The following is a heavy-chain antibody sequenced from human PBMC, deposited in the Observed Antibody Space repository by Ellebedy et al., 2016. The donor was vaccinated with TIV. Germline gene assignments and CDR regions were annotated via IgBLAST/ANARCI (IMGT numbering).Heavy chain of an antibody. D-gene: IGHD1-26*01. Sequence: ASVKVSXKASGYTFTGYYIHWVRQAPGQGLEWMGWIDPNSGDTDFAQKFQGRVTMARDTSITTAYMELSRLRSDDTAVYYCARGDGSYYNYFYYMDIWGEGTTVTASS. CDR3: ARGDGSYYNYFYYMDI. CDR1: GYTFTGYY. J-gene: IGHJ6*03. V-gene: IGHV1-2*02. CDR2: IDPNSGDT.